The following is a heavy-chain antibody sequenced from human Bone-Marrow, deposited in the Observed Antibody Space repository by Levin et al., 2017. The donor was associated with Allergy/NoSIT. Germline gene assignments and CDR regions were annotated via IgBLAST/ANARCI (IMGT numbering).Heavy chain of an antibody. V-gene: IGHV4-39*01. CDR2: IYYSGST. J-gene: IGHJ5*02. Sequence: SETLSLTCTVSGGSISSSSYYWGWIRQPPGKGLEWIGSIYYSGSTYYNPSLKSRVTISVDTSKNQFSLKLSSVTAADTAVYYCARHVNWFDPWGQGTLVTVSS. CDR1: GGSISSSSYY. CDR3: ARHVNWFDP.